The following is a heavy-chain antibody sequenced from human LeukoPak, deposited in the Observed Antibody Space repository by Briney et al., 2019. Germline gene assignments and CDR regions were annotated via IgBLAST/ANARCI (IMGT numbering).Heavy chain of an antibody. J-gene: IGHJ4*02. CDR1: GGTFSSYA. V-gene: IGHV1-69*13. CDR2: IIPIFGTA. CDR3: ARDYYDSSGYSVPSEFDY. Sequence: ASVKVSCKASGGTFSSYAISWVRQAPGQGLEWMGGIIPIFGTANYAQKFQGRVTITADESTSTAYMELSSLRSEDTAVYYCARDYYDSSGYSVPSEFDYWGQGTLVTVSS. D-gene: IGHD3-22*01.